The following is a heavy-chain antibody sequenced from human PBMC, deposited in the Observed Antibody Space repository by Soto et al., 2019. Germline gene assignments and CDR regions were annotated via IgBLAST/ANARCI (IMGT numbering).Heavy chain of an antibody. Sequence: QVQLVQSGAEVKNPGASVKVSCKASGYTFTSYGITWVRQAPGKGHEWMGRISAYNGKTNYALKLQGSGNMTTGTPTSTSYMELGSLRSDDTAVYYCARGWYGSPTAYSGQGSRVTVSS. V-gene: IGHV1-18*01. D-gene: IGHD2-15*01. CDR3: ARGWYGSPTAY. J-gene: IGHJ4*02. CDR1: GYTFTSYG. CDR2: ISAYNGKT.